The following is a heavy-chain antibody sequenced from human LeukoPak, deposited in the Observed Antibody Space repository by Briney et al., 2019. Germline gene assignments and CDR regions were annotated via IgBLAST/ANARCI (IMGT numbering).Heavy chain of an antibody. CDR1: GLTFSSQL. Sequence: GGSLRLSCVASGLTFSSQLMSWVRQAPGKGLEWAANMNRDGSEENDVDAVRGRFTIPRDNAKNLLYLQMNSLRAEDTVVYYCVRDRGYSTFDYWGQGSLVTVSS. CDR2: MNRDGSEE. CDR3: VRDRGYSTFDY. D-gene: IGHD3-22*01. J-gene: IGHJ4*02. V-gene: IGHV3-7*01.